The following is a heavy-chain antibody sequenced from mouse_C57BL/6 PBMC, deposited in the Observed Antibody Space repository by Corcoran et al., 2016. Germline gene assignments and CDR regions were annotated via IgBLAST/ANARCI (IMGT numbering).Heavy chain of an antibody. CDR2: INTYSGVP. V-gene: IGHV9-3*01. CDR3: ARSYYGSSYGWYCDV. D-gene: IGHD1-1*01. Sequence: QIQLVQAGPELKKPGETVKISCKASGYTFTTYGMSWVKQAPGKGLKWMGWINTYSGVPTYADDFKGRFAFSLETSASTAYLQINNLKNEDTATYFCARSYYGSSYGWYCDVWGTGTTVTVSS. J-gene: IGHJ1*03. CDR1: GYTFTTYG.